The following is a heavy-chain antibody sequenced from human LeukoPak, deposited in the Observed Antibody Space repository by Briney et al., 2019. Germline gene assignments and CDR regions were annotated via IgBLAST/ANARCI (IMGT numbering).Heavy chain of an antibody. Sequence: SETLFLTCTVSGGSISSSSYYWGWIRQPPGKGLEWIGSIYYSGSTYYNPSLKSRVTISVDTSKNQFSLKLSSVTAADTAVYYCARVQPPSIAAADWGQGTLVTVSS. CDR2: IYYSGST. V-gene: IGHV4-39*07. CDR3: ARVQPPSIAAAD. CDR1: GGSISSSSYY. J-gene: IGHJ4*02. D-gene: IGHD6-13*01.